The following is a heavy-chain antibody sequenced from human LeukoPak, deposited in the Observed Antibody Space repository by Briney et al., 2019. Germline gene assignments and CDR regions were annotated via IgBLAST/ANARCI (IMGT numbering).Heavy chain of an antibody. V-gene: IGHV3-30*04. CDR2: ISYDGSNK. D-gene: IGHD5-18*01. J-gene: IGHJ4*02. CDR1: GFTFSSYA. Sequence: GGSLRLSCAASGFTFSSYAMHWVRQAPGKGQEWVAVISYDGSNKYYADSVKGRFTISRDNSKNTLYLQMNSLRAEDTAVYYCARAVGYSYGFDYFDYWGQGTLVTVSS. CDR3: ARAVGYSYGFDYFDY.